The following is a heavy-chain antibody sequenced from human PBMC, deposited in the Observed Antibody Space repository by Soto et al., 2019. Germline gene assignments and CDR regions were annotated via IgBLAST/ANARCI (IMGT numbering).Heavy chain of an antibody. CDR1: GFTFSSYG. J-gene: IGHJ5*02. V-gene: IGHV3-33*01. CDR3: ARDYAQWLVFGWFDP. Sequence: QVQVVESGGGVVQPGRSLRLSCAASGFTFSSYGMHWVRQAPGKGLEWVAVIWYDGSNKYYADSVKGRFTISRDNSTNTLSLQMNSLRVEDTAVYYCARDYAQWLVFGWFDPWGPGTLVTVSS. CDR2: IWYDGSNK. D-gene: IGHD6-19*01.